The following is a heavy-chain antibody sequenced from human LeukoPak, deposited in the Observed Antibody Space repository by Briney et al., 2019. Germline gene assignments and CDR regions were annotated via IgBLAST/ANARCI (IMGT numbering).Heavy chain of an antibody. Sequence: GGSLRLSCAASGFTFSSYSMNWVRQAPGKGLEWVSSISSSSSYIYYADSVKGRFTISRDNAKNSLYLQMNSLRAEDTAVCYCVVLHYDILTGYPNWFDPWGQGTLVTVSS. V-gene: IGHV3-21*01. D-gene: IGHD3-9*01. CDR1: GFTFSSYS. CDR3: VVLHYDILTGYPNWFDP. CDR2: ISSSSSYI. J-gene: IGHJ5*02.